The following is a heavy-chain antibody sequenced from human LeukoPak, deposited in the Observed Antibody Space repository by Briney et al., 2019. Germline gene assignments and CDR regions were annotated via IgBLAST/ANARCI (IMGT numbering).Heavy chain of an antibody. Sequence: SVKVSCKVSGDTFSTNAISWVRQAPGQGREWMGRIIPFLGVTNYAQKFQGRVTITAAKSTSTVYMEVTTLRSEDTAVYYCARVACSGTTSYCYFDSWGQGTLVTVSS. D-gene: IGHD1-14*01. CDR3: ARVACSGTTSYCYFDS. CDR2: IIPFLGVT. CDR1: GDTFSTNA. V-gene: IGHV1-69*04. J-gene: IGHJ4*02.